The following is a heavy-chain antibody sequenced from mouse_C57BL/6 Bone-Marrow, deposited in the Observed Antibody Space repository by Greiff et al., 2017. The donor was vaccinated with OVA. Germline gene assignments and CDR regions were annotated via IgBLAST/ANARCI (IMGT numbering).Heavy chain of an antibody. CDR2: IDPENGDT. D-gene: IGHD2-3*01. CDR3: TTPLDGIVDY. J-gene: IGHJ2*01. Sequence: VQLQQSGAELVRPGASVKLSCTASGFNIKDDYMHWVKQRPEQGLEWIGWIDPENGDTEYASKFQGKATITADTSSNTAYLQLSSLTSEDTAVYYCTTPLDGIVDYWGQGTTLTVSA. V-gene: IGHV14-4*01. CDR1: GFNIKDDY.